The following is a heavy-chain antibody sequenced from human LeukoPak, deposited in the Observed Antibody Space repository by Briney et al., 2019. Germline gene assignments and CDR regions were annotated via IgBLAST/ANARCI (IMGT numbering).Heavy chain of an antibody. CDR1: GGSISSYY. J-gene: IGHJ4*02. V-gene: IGHV4-59*12. Sequence: TSETLSLTCTVSGGSISSYYWSWIRQPPGKGLEWIGYIYYSGSTNYNPSPKSRVTISVDTSKNQFSLKLSSVTAADTAVYYCARAPIANYPFDYWGQGTLVTVSS. CDR2: IYYSGST. D-gene: IGHD1-7*01. CDR3: ARAPIANYPFDY.